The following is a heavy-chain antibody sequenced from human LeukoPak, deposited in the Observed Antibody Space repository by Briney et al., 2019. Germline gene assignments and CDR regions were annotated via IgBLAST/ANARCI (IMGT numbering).Heavy chain of an antibody. CDR2: IYHSGST. CDR1: GGSISSGGYY. V-gene: IGHV4-30-2*01. D-gene: IGHD3-22*01. J-gene: IGHJ4*02. CDR3: ARASGAYYDSSGYSLGY. Sequence: PSQTLSLTCTVSGGSISSGGYYWSWIRQPPGKGLEWIGYIYHSGSTYYNPSLKSRVTISVDRSKNQFSLKLSSVTAADTAVYYCARASGAYYDSSGYSLGYWGQGTLVTVSS.